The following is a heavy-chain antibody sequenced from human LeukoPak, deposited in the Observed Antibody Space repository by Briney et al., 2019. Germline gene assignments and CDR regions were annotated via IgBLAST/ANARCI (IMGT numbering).Heavy chain of an antibody. Sequence: PSETLSLTCTVSGASVNSGNYYWSWIRQPPGKGREWLGYIYYYSGSADYNPSLKSRVTISVDTSKNQFSLMLASVTAADSAVYYCARAWDREVTHFDYWGQGTLVTVSS. D-gene: IGHD1-26*01. CDR1: GASVNSGNYY. J-gene: IGHJ4*02. CDR3: ARAWDREVTHFDY. V-gene: IGHV4-61*01. CDR2: IYYYSGSA.